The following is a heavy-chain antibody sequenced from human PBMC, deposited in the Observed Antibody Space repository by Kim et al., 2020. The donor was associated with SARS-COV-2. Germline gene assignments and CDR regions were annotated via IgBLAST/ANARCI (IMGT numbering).Heavy chain of an antibody. CDR3: ASLNDYFDY. V-gene: IGHV3-48*01. Sequence: RSTLYNADAVTGRVTISRENAKNSLYLQMNSLRAEDTAVYYCASLNDYFDYGGQGTLVTVSP. CDR2: RSTL. J-gene: IGHJ4*02.